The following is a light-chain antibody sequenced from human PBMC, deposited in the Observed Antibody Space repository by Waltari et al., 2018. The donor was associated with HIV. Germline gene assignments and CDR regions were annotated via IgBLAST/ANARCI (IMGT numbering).Light chain of an antibody. Sequence: QSALTQPASVSGSLGQSITISCTGTSSDVGGHNSVSWYQQHPGKAPKLFISDVSNRPSGVSTRFSGSKSGNTASLTISGLQAEDEADYYCSSYTANSRIFGGGTRLTVL. CDR3: SSYTANSRI. CDR1: SSDVGGHNS. V-gene: IGLV2-14*03. CDR2: DVS. J-gene: IGLJ2*01.